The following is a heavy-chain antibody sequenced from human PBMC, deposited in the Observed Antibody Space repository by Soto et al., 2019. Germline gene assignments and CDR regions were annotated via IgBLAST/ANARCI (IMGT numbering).Heavy chain of an antibody. Sequence: QVQLQQWGAGLLKPSETLSLTCAVYGGSFSGYYWSWIRQPPGKGLEWIGEINHSGSTNYNPSLKRRVTISVDTSKNQFSLKLSSVTTADTAVYYCASASNYDFWSGYYNDYYYYYMDVWGKGTTVTVSS. CDR2: INHSGST. D-gene: IGHD3-3*01. CDR3: ASASNYDFWSGYYNDYYYYYMDV. J-gene: IGHJ6*03. V-gene: IGHV4-34*01. CDR1: GGSFSGYY.